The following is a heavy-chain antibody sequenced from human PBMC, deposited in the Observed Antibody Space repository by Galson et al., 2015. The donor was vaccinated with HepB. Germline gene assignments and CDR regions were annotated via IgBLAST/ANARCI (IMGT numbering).Heavy chain of an antibody. CDR3: ARLVPGHSSSWYFLIADDY. D-gene: IGHD6-13*01. CDR2: IDPSDSYT. Sequence: QSGAEVKKPGESLRISCTGSGYSFTSYWISWVRQMPGKGLEWMGRIDPSDSYTNYSPSFQGHVTISADKSISTAYLQWSSLKASDTAMYYCARLVPGHSSSWYFLIADDYWGQGTLVTVSS. J-gene: IGHJ4*02. CDR1: GYSFTSYW. V-gene: IGHV5-10-1*01.